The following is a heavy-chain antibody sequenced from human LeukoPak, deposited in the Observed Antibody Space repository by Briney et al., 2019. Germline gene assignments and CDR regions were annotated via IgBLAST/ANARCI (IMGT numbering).Heavy chain of an antibody. D-gene: IGHD1-7*01. CDR3: AKDERNWNYILASQTYD. J-gene: IGHJ4*02. CDR2: ISGSGVST. V-gene: IGHV3-23*01. CDR1: GFRFSSYA. Sequence: GGSLRLSCAASGFRFSSYAMSWVRQAPGKGLEWVSAISGSGVSTYYADSVKGRFTVSRDNSKNTLYLQMSSLRAEDTAVYYCAKDERNWNYILASQTYDGGQGTLVTVSS.